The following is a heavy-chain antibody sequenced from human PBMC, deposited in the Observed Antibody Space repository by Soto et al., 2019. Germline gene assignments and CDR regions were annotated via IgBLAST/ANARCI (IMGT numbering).Heavy chain of an antibody. CDR2: IDQDGSER. Sequence: EVQLVESGGGLVQPGESLRLSCAASGFTFSTYWMTLVRQPPGKGLGWVANIDQDGSERYYVDSVRGRFTISRDNAKNSLYLQMNSLGVEDTAVYYCLCGGNFFVYWGQGTLVTVSP. CDR1: GFTFSTYW. CDR3: LCGGNFFVY. J-gene: IGHJ4*02. D-gene: IGHD3-16*01. V-gene: IGHV3-7*01.